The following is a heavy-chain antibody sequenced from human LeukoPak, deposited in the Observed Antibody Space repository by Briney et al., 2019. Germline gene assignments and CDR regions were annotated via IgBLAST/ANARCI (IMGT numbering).Heavy chain of an antibody. D-gene: IGHD3-22*01. CDR2: INTYNGNT. CDR3: ARAPSRMIVVVIGWFDP. V-gene: IGHV1-18*01. CDR1: GYTFTSYG. Sequence: GASVKVSCKASGYTFTSYGISWVRQAPGQGLEWMGWINTYNGNTDYAQKLQGRVTMTTDTSTSTAYMELRSLRSDDTAVYYCARAPSRMIVVVIGWFDPWGQGTLVTVSS. J-gene: IGHJ5*02.